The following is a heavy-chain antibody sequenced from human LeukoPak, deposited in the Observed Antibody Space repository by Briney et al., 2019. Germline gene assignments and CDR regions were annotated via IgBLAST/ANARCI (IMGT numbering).Heavy chain of an antibody. Sequence: ASVKASCKGSGYDFTVYYMHWVRQAPGQGLEWMGWMDPKSGDTVYAPKFRGRVSMTRDTSITTAYMELSSLTLDDTAMYYCATKGGLTPNTLAMWGHGTMVTVSS. V-gene: IGHV1-2*02. J-gene: IGHJ3*01. CDR3: ATKGGLTPNTLAM. D-gene: IGHD2-15*01. CDR1: GYDFTVYY. CDR2: MDPKSGDT.